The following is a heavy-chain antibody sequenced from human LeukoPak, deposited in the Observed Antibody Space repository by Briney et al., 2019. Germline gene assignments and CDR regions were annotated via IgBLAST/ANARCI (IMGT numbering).Heavy chain of an antibody. J-gene: IGHJ3*02. D-gene: IGHD2/OR15-2a*01. CDR1: GGSISSGGHS. V-gene: IGHV4-30-2*01. CDR2: IYHSGST. Sequence: KPSETLSLTCAVSGGSISSGGHSWSWIRQPPGKGLEWIGYIYHSGSTYYNPSLKSRVTISVDRSKNQFSLKLSSVTAADTAVYYCARVSNPLSDGAFDIWGQGTMVTVSS. CDR3: ARVSNPLSDGAFDI.